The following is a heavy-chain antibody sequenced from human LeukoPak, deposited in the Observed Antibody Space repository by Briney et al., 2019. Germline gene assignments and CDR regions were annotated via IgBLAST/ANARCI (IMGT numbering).Heavy chain of an antibody. Sequence: PGGSLRLSCAASGFTFSSYSMNWVRQAPGKGLEWVSSISSSSSYIYYADSVKGRFTISRDNAKNSLYLQMNSLRAEDTAVYYCAKVGCSSTSCQENYYYGMDVWGQGTTVTVSS. CDR2: ISSSSSYI. CDR3: AKVGCSSTSCQENYYYGMDV. V-gene: IGHV3-21*04. D-gene: IGHD2-2*01. J-gene: IGHJ6*02. CDR1: GFTFSSYS.